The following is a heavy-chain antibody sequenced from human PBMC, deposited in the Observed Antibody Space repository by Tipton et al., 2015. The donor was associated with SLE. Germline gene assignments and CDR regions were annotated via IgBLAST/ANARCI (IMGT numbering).Heavy chain of an antibody. D-gene: IGHD2-21*01. CDR1: GGSFSGYY. Sequence: TLSLTCAVYGGSFSGYYWSWIRQPPGKGLEWIGEINHSGSTNYNPSLKSRVTISVDTSKNQFSLKLSSVTAADTAVYYCARGYSDWFDPWGQGTLVTVSS. J-gene: IGHJ5*02. CDR3: ARGYSDWFDP. V-gene: IGHV4-34*01. CDR2: INHSGST.